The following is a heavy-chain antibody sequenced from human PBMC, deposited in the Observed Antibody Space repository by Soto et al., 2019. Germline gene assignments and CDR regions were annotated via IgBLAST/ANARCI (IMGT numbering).Heavy chain of an antibody. Sequence: GGSLRLSCAAPGFTFSDYYMSWIRQAPGKGLEWVSYISSSTSFTNYADSVKGRFTISRDNAKNSLHLQMNSLRAEDTAVYYCARIGYYYDSRNLPPPYYFDYWGQGTLVTVSS. CDR3: ARIGYYYDSRNLPPPYYFDY. CDR2: ISSSTSFT. CDR1: GFTFSDYY. V-gene: IGHV3-11*06. D-gene: IGHD3-22*01. J-gene: IGHJ4*02.